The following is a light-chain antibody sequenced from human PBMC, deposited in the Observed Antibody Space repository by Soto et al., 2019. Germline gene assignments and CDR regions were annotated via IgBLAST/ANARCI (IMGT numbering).Light chain of an antibody. V-gene: IGKV3-15*01. Sequence: EIVMTQSPATLSVSPGQRATLSCRASQSVSNNLAWYQQKPGQAPRLLIYDASTRATGIPPRFSGSGSGTEFTLTISSLQSEDFAVYYCQEYNNWHPITFGGGTKVDIK. CDR3: QEYNNWHPIT. CDR2: DAS. CDR1: QSVSNN. J-gene: IGKJ4*01.